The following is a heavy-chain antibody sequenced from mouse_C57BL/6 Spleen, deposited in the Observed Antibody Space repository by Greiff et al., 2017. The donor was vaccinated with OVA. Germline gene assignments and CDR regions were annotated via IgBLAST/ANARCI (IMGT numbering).Heavy chain of an antibody. CDR2: IYPGGGYT. J-gene: IGHJ2*01. V-gene: IGHV1-63*01. D-gene: IGHD4-1*01. Sequence: VQLQKSGAELVRPGTSVKMSCKASGYTFTNYWIGWAKQRPGHGLEWIGDIYPGGGYTNYNEKFKGKATLTADKSSSTAYMELRSLTSEDSAVYFCARRETGTCDYWGQGTTLTVSS. CDR1: GYTFTNYW. CDR3: ARRETGTCDY.